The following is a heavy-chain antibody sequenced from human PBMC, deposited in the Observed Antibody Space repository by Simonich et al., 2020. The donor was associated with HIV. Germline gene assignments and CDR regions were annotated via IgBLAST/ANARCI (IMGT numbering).Heavy chain of an antibody. D-gene: IGHD3-10*01. CDR1: GGSFSGHY. Sequence: QVQLQQWGAGLLKPSETLSLTCAVYGGSFSGHYWSWIRQPPGKGVEWIGEINHGGITNNNPSLKSRVLIFVATSKNQFSLKLSSVTAADTAVYYCARHVSNYYGSGTYYKRGVWFDPWGQGTLVTVSS. CDR2: INHGGIT. V-gene: IGHV4-34*01. CDR3: ARHVSNYYGSGTYYKRGVWFDP. J-gene: IGHJ5*02.